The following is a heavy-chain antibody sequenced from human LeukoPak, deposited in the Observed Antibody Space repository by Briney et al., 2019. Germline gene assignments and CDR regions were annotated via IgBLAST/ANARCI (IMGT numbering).Heavy chain of an antibody. V-gene: IGHV3-23*01. Sequence: GGSLRLSCAASGFTFSSYAMSWVRQAPGKGLEWVSAISGSGGSTYYADSVKGRFTISRDNSKNTPYLQMNSLGAEDTAVYYCARLMVDTAMVIFDYWGQGTLVTVSS. J-gene: IGHJ4*02. CDR1: GFTFSSYA. CDR3: ARLMVDTAMVIFDY. CDR2: ISGSGGST. D-gene: IGHD5-18*01.